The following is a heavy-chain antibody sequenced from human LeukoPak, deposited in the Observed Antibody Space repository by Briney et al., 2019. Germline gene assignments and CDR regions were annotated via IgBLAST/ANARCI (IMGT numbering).Heavy chain of an antibody. Sequence: GASVKVSCKASGYTFTGYYMHWVRQAPGQGLEWMGWINPNSGGTNYAQKFQGRVTITRDTSTSTAYMELSRLRSDDTAVYYCARSRDIAAAGPPPLGLNYYGMDVWGQGTTVTVSS. CDR3: ARSRDIAAAGPPPLGLNYYGMDV. J-gene: IGHJ6*02. CDR2: INPNSGGT. CDR1: GYTFTGYY. D-gene: IGHD6-13*01. V-gene: IGHV1-2*02.